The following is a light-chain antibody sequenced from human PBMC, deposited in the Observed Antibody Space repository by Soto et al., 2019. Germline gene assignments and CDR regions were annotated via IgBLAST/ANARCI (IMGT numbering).Light chain of an antibody. CDR2: EVS. V-gene: IGLV2-14*01. J-gene: IGLJ1*01. Sequence: QSVLTQPASVSGTPGQSITISCTRSSSDIGAYNYVSWFQQYPGKAPKLIISEVSNRPSGVSNRFSGAKSGTAASLTISGLQTEDEADYFCFSFTTDWTHVFGTGTKVTVL. CDR1: SSDIGAYNY. CDR3: FSFTTDWTHV.